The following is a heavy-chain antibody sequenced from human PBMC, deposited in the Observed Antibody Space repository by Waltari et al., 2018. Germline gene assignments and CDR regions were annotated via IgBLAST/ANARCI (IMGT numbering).Heavy chain of an antibody. CDR2: MYHSGST. D-gene: IGHD6-13*01. CDR3: ARLSGEQQLGKFFYYGMDV. V-gene: IGHV4-39*01. CDR1: GDSIRSTRFY. Sequence: QLQLQESGPGLVKPSETLSLTCSVSGDSIRSTRFYWGWIRQPPGKGLEWIGSMYHSGSTYYNPSLKSRVTISVDTSKNQFSLKVTSVTAADTAVYFCARLSGEQQLGKFFYYGMDVWGPGTTVAVSS. J-gene: IGHJ6*02.